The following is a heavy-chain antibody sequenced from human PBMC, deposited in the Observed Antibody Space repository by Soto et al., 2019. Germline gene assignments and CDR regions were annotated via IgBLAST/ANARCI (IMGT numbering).Heavy chain of an antibody. V-gene: IGHV1-69*01. J-gene: IGHJ4*02. CDR2: IIPIFGTA. CDR3: ARSTLGYCSGGSCYSGFDY. CDR1: GGTFSSYA. Sequence: QVQLVQSGAEVKKPGSSVKVSCKASGGTFSSYAISWVRQAPGQGLEWMGGIIPIFGTANYAQKFQGRVTITADESTSTAYMELSSLRSEVTVVYYCARSTLGYCSGGSCYSGFDYWGQGTLVTVSS. D-gene: IGHD2-15*01.